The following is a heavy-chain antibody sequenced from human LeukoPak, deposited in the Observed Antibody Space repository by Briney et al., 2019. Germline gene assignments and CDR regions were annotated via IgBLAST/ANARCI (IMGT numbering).Heavy chain of an antibody. Sequence: GGSLRLSCAASGFTFSRYAMHWVRQAPGKGLEWVAVIPYDGSNKYYTDSVKGRFTISRDNSKNTLYLQMNRLRGEDTAVYYCARDLGYCSSTNCPHPSYYFDYWGQGTLVTVSS. J-gene: IGHJ4*02. V-gene: IGHV3-30*04. CDR2: IPYDGSNK. CDR1: GFTFSRYA. CDR3: ARDLGYCSSTNCPHPSYYFDY. D-gene: IGHD2-2*01.